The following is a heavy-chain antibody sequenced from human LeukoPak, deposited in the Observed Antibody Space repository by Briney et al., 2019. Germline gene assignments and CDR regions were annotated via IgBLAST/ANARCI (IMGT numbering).Heavy chain of an antibody. CDR1: GGSISSYY. V-gene: IGHV4-59*12. CDR2: IYYSGST. D-gene: IGHD3-10*01. Sequence: PSETLSLTCTVSGGSISSYYWSWIRQPPGKGLEWIGYIYYSGSTNYNPSLKSRVTISVDTSKNQFSLKLSSVTAADTAVYYCARDHGSGSYTEFDYWGQGTLVTVSS. J-gene: IGHJ4*02. CDR3: ARDHGSGSYTEFDY.